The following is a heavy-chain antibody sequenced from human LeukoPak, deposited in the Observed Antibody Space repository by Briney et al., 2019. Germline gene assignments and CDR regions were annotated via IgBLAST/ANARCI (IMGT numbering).Heavy chain of an antibody. Sequence: GASVKVSCKASGYTFTSYAMNWVRQAPGQGLEWMGWINTNTGNPTYAQGFTGRFVSSLDTSVSTAYLQISSLKAEDAAVYYCARVDRRFGELTFDYWGQGTLVTVSS. CDR2: INTNTGNP. J-gene: IGHJ4*02. V-gene: IGHV7-4-1*02. CDR3: ARVDRRFGELTFDY. D-gene: IGHD3-10*01. CDR1: GYTFTSYA.